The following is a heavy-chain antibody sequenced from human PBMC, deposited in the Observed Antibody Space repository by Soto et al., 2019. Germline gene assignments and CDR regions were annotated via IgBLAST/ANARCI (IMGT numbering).Heavy chain of an antibody. V-gene: IGHV3-23*01. D-gene: IGHD3-16*01. J-gene: IGHJ4*02. CDR2: ISGGGSGA. CDR1: GFTFSDHA. Sequence: EVPLLESGGGLVQPGGSLRLSCAASGFTFSDHAMTWVRQAPGKGLEWVSGISGGGSGAYYADSVKGRFTISRDNSKNTLFLQMDSLRAEDTAVYYCAKDLWGYVHWGQGTLVTVSS. CDR3: AKDLWGYVH.